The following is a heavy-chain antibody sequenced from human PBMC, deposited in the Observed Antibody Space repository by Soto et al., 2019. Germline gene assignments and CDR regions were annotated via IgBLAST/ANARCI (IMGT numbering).Heavy chain of an antibody. CDR1: GFTFSSYW. CDR3: ARDYPPIEYSYGLYDY. Sequence: GVLRLSCAASGFTFSSYWMSWVRQAPGKGLEWVANIKQDGSEKYYVDSVKGRFTISRDNAKNSLYLQMNSLRAEDTAVYYFARDYPPIEYSYGLYDYWGQGTLVTVSS. CDR2: IKQDGSEK. J-gene: IGHJ4*02. D-gene: IGHD5-18*01. V-gene: IGHV3-7*05.